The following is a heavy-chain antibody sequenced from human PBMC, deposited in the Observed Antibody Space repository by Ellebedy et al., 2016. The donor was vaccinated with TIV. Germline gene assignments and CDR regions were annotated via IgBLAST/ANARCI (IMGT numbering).Heavy chain of an antibody. V-gene: IGHV3-64D*06. CDR1: GFTFNSFA. J-gene: IGHJ4*02. Sequence: PGGSLRLSCSASGFTFNSFALHWVRQAPGKELKHVSTINADWDTYFADSVKGRFTIYRDNSKNTLYLQMNSLTTEDTTVDYCVKDLSNTGSYIHPFDYWGQGTLVTVSS. CDR3: VKDLSNTGSYIHPFDY. CDR2: INADWDT. D-gene: IGHD2-2*02.